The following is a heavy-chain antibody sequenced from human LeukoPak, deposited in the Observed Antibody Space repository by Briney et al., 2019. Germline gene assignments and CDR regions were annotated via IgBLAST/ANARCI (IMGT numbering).Heavy chain of an antibody. CDR1: GYSFILYG. CDR2: ISAYNGDT. Sequence: GASVKVSCKTSGYSFILYGISWVRQAPGQGLEWMGWISAYNGDTNYAQKLQGRITMTTDTSTSTAYMELRSLRYDDTAVYYCARDRISGAFDIWGQGTMVTVSS. D-gene: IGHD2/OR15-2a*01. V-gene: IGHV1-18*01. J-gene: IGHJ3*02. CDR3: ARDRISGAFDI.